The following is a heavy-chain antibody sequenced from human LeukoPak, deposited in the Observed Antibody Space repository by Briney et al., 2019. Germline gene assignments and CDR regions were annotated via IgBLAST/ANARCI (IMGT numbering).Heavy chain of an antibody. CDR1: GGSISSYY. CDR2: IYTSGST. V-gene: IGHV4-4*07. D-gene: IGHD3-3*01. J-gene: IGHJ6*03. Sequence: SETLSLTCTVSGGSISSYYWSWIRQPAGKGLEWIGRIYTSGSTNYNPSLKSRVTMSVDTSKNQFSLKLSSVTAADTAGYYCARATYYDFWSGYYYMDVWGKGTTVTVSS. CDR3: ARATYYDFWSGYYYMDV.